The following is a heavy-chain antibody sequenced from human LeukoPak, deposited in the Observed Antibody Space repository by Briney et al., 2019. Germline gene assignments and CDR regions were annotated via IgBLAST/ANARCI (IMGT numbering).Heavy chain of an antibody. CDR1: GGSISSSSYY. V-gene: IGHV4-39*01. Sequence: SETLSLTRTVSGGSISSSSYYWGWIRQPPGKGLEWIGSIYYSGSTYYNPSLKSRVTISVDTSKNQFSLKLSSVTAADTAVYYCARQERYYYDSSGYYRPDYFDYWGQGTLVTVSS. CDR3: ARQERYYYDSSGYYRPDYFDY. CDR2: IYYSGST. D-gene: IGHD3-22*01. J-gene: IGHJ4*02.